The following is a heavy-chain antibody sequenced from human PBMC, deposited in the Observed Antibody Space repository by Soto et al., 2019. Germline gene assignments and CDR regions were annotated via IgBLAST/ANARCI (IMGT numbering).Heavy chain of an antibody. D-gene: IGHD6-19*01. CDR3: AKDHVNSGPSPDWFDP. V-gene: IGHV3-30*18. Sequence: QVQLVESGGGVVQPGRSLRLSCAASGFSISSYGMHWVRQTPGKGLQWVAVVAYDGSYQHYADSVKGRFTISRDISKNTLFLEMDSLEPEDTAVYYCAKDHVNSGPSPDWFDPWSQGTLVTVSS. J-gene: IGHJ5*02. CDR1: GFSISSYG. CDR2: VAYDGSYQ.